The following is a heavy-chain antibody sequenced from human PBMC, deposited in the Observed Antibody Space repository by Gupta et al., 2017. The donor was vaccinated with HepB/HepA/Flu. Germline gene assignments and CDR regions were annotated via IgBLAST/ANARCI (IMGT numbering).Heavy chain of an antibody. Sequence: QVQLVQSGAEVKKPGASVTFSCKPSGYSFTGQHIHWVRQAPGQGLEWMGWINPNSGGTNYAQKFQDWVTMSRDTSISTAYMELRSLKSDDTAIYYCARGGGIALEFDYWGQGTLVTVSS. V-gene: IGHV1-2*04. CDR1: GYSFTGQH. CDR2: INPNSGGT. D-gene: IGHD6-13*01. J-gene: IGHJ4*02. CDR3: ARGGGIALEFDY.